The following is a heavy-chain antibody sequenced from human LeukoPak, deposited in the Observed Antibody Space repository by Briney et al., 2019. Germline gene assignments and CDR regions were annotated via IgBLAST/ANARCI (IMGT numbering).Heavy chain of an antibody. CDR3: ARGNRQYQLLSKWFDP. Sequence: SETLSLTCTVSGGSITGYYWSWIRQPPGKGLERVGYVFYEGGTLYNPSLKSRVTISVDTSNTQFSLKLTSVTAAGTAVYYCARGNRQYQLLSKWFDPWGQGTLVTVSS. CDR2: VFYEGGT. V-gene: IGHV4-59*08. D-gene: IGHD2-2*01. J-gene: IGHJ5*02. CDR1: GGSITGYY.